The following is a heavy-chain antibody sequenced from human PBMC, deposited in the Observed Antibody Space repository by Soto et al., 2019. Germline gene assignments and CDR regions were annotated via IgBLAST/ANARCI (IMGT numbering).Heavy chain of an antibody. V-gene: IGHV4-31*03. J-gene: IGHJ4*02. CDR2: IYYSGST. D-gene: IGHD2-21*02. CDR3: AREFYCGGDCPTPGYFDY. Sequence: QVQLQESGPGLVKPSQTLSLTCTVSGGSISSGGYYWSWIRQHPGKGLEWIGYIYYSGSTYYNPSLKSRVTISVDTFKNQFSLKLSSVTAADTAVYYCAREFYCGGDCPTPGYFDYWGQGTLVTVSS. CDR1: GGSISSGGYY.